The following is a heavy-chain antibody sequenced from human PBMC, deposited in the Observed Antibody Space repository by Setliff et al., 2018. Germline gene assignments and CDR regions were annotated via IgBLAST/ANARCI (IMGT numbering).Heavy chain of an antibody. J-gene: IGHJ5*02. CDR3: AREDYDSSVPYNWFDP. Sequence: NPSETLSLTCAVYGGSFSGYYWSWIRQPPGKGLEWIGYIYHSGSTYYNPSLKSRVTISVDRSKNQFSLKLSSVTAADTAVYYCAREDYDSSVPYNWFDPWGQGTLVTVSS. V-gene: IGHV4-34*01. CDR2: IYHSGST. D-gene: IGHD3-22*01. CDR1: GGSFSGYY.